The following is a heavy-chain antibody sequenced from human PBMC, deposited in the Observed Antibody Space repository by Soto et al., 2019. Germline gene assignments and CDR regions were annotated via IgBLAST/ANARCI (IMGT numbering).Heavy chain of an antibody. V-gene: IGHV4-34*01. Sequence: QVQLQQWGAGLLKPSETLSLTCAVYGGSFSGYYWTRIRLPPGTGLEWIGEINHSGSTNYNPSINSRDTISVDKSKNQFSLKLTSVTCAATAVYYCARDKITGLFAYWGQGTLVTVSS. CDR1: GGSFSGYY. CDR3: ARDKITGLFAY. J-gene: IGHJ4*02. CDR2: INHSGST. D-gene: IGHD1-1*01.